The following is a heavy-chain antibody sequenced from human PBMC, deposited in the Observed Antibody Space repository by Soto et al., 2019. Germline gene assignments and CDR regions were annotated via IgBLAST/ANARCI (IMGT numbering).Heavy chain of an antibody. CDR3: ARDRSQYYGSGSYGFDY. D-gene: IGHD3-10*01. Sequence: QVQLQESGPGLVKPSQTLSLTCTVSGGSISSGGYYWSWIRQLPGKGLEWIGYIYYSGSTYYNPSLKSRVTISVDTSKNQFSLKLSSVTAADTAVYYCARDRSQYYGSGSYGFDYWGQGTLVTVSS. CDR1: GGSISSGGYY. CDR2: IYYSGST. J-gene: IGHJ4*02. V-gene: IGHV4-31*03.